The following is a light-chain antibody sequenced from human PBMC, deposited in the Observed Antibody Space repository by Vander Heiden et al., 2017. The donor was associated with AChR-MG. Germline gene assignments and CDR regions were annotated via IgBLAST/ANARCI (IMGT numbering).Light chain of an antibody. CDR1: QRISSY. CDR3: QQNYSTPPIT. Sequence: DIQMTQSPSSLSASVGDRVTITCRASQRISSYLNWYQQKPGKAPKLLIYASSSLQSGVPSRFSGSGCGTDFTLTISSRQQEEFATYYCQQNYSTPPITFGGGTKVEIK. V-gene: IGKV1-39*01. J-gene: IGKJ4*01. CDR2: ASS.